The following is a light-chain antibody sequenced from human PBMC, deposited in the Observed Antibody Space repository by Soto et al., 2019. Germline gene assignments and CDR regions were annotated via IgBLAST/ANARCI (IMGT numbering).Light chain of an antibody. CDR1: NSDVGGYNY. J-gene: IGLJ1*01. V-gene: IGLV2-11*01. Sequence: QSVLRQARPGFRSPWPAGPNPCTGNNSDVGGYNYVSWYQQHPGKAPKLMIYDVSKRPSGVPDRFSGSKSGNTASLTISGLQAEDEADYYCYSYAGISYVFGTGTKVTVL. CDR3: YSYAGISYV. CDR2: DVS.